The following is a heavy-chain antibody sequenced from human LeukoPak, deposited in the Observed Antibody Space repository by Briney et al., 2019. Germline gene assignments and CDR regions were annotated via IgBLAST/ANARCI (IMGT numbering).Heavy chain of an antibody. D-gene: IGHD3-10*01. Sequence: GGSLTLSCAPSGLTVSSNYMSWVSQPPGRGLECVSVIYSGGSTDHADYVKGRFTISRDNCKNTLYLQMNSLRAEDTAVYYCASALITMVRGVPDAFDIWGQGTMVTVSS. V-gene: IGHV3-66*01. CDR1: GLTVSSNY. CDR2: IYSGGST. CDR3: ASALITMVRGVPDAFDI. J-gene: IGHJ3*02.